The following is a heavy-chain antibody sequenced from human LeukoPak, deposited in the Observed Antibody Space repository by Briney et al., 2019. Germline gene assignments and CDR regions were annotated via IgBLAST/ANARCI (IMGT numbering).Heavy chain of an antibody. D-gene: IGHD3-16*02. Sequence: GASVKVSCKASGYTFTSYYMHWVRQAPGQGLEWMGIINPSGGSTSYAQKFQGRVTMTRDTSTSTVYMELSSLRSEDTAVYYCARDRSMITFGGVIVGPFDYWGQGTLVTVSS. J-gene: IGHJ4*02. CDR2: INPSGGST. CDR1: GYTFTSYY. CDR3: ARDRSMITFGGVIVGPFDY. V-gene: IGHV1-46*01.